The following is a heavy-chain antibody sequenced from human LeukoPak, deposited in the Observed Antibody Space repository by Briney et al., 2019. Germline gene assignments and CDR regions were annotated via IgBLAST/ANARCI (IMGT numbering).Heavy chain of an antibody. CDR2: IIPIFGTA. Sequence: GASVKVSCKASGGTFSSYAISWVRQAPGQGLEWMGGIIPIFGTANYAQKFQGRVTITTDESTSTAYMELSSLRSEDTAVYYCAREYLDITIFGVESNYYMDVWGKGTTVTVSS. V-gene: IGHV1-69*05. D-gene: IGHD3-3*01. CDR1: GGTFSSYA. CDR3: AREYLDITIFGVESNYYMDV. J-gene: IGHJ6*03.